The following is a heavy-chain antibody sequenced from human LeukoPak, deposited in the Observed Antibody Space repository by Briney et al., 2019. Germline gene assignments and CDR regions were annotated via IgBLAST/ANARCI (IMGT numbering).Heavy chain of an antibody. J-gene: IGHJ4*02. D-gene: IGHD6-6*01. Sequence: GGSLRLSCAASRFTFSSYGMHWVRQAPGKGLEWVAVISYDGSNKYYADSVKGRFTISRDNSKNTLYLQMNSLRAEDTAVYYCAKDRGRGVRVSDYWGQGTLVTVSS. CDR2: ISYDGSNK. V-gene: IGHV3-30*18. CDR3: AKDRGRGVRVSDY. CDR1: RFTFSSYG.